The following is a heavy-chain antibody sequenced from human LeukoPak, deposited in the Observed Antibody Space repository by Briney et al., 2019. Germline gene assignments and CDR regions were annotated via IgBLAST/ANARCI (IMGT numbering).Heavy chain of an antibody. CDR2: IKEDGSEK. CDR3: AKDGRRRFGELFRNWFDP. Sequence: PGGSLRLSCAASRFTFSDYWMSWVRQAPGKGLEWVANIKEDGSEKYYVDSVKGRFTISRDNAKNSLYLQMNSLRAEDTAVYYCAKDGRRRFGELFRNWFDPWGQGTLVTVSS. D-gene: IGHD3-10*01. V-gene: IGHV3-7*01. J-gene: IGHJ5*02. CDR1: RFTFSDYW.